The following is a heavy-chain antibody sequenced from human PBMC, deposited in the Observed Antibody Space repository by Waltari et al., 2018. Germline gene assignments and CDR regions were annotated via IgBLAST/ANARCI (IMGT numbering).Heavy chain of an antibody. CDR3: ARGVGYYGSGSDFDY. CDR2: INPNSGGT. V-gene: IGHV1-2*02. CDR1: GYTFTGYY. J-gene: IGHJ4*02. D-gene: IGHD3-10*01. Sequence: QVQLVQSGAEVTKPGASVKVSCKASGYTFTGYYMHWVRQAPGQGLEWMGWINPNSGGTNYAQKFQGRVTMTRDTSISTAYMELSRLRSDDTAVYYCARGVGYYGSGSDFDYWGQGTLVTVSS.